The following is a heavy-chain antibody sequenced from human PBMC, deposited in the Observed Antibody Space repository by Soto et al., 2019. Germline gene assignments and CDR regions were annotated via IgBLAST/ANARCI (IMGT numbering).Heavy chain of an antibody. CDR3: ARESDQRGTY. Sequence: QVQLVQSGAEVKKPGSSVKVSCKASGGTFSSYTISWVRQAPGQGLEWMGRIIPILGIANYAQKFQGRVTIXGDKSTSTADRELSSLRSEDTAVYYCARESDQRGTYWGQGTLVTVSS. J-gene: IGHJ4*02. D-gene: IGHD1-1*01. CDR2: IIPILGIA. CDR1: GGTFSSYT. V-gene: IGHV1-69*08.